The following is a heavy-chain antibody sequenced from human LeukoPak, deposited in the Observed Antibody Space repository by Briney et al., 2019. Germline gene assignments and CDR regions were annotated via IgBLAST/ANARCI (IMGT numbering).Heavy chain of an antibody. CDR2: IYPGDSDT. Sequence: GESLKISCQGSGYRFTSYWVGWVRPQPGKDVEWRGIIYPGDSDTRYSPSFQGQVTISADTSITTAYLQWSSLQASDTAMYYCARYRSGWYFDSGGQGTLVTVSS. J-gene: IGHJ4*02. CDR1: GYRFTSYW. CDR3: ARYRSGWYFDS. V-gene: IGHV5-51*01. D-gene: IGHD6-19*01.